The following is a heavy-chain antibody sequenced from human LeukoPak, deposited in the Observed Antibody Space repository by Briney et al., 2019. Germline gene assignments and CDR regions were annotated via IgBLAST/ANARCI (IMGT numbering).Heavy chain of an antibody. J-gene: IGHJ5*02. CDR2: INHSGST. Sequence: PSETLSLTCAVYGGSFSGYYWSWIRQPPGKGLEWIGEINHSGSTNYNPFLKSRVTISVDTSKNQFSLKLSSVTAADTAVYYCARVRYSWDIVVVPAAISNNWFDPWGQGTLVTVSS. D-gene: IGHD2-2*02. V-gene: IGHV4-34*01. CDR1: GGSFSGYY. CDR3: ARVRYSWDIVVVPAAISNNWFDP.